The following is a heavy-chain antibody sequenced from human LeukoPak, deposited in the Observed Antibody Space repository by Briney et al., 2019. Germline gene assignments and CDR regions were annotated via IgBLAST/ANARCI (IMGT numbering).Heavy chain of an antibody. Sequence: SETLSLTCAVYGGSFSGYYWSWIRQPPGKGLEWIGEINHSGSTNYNPSLKGRVTISVDTSKNQFSLKLSSVTAADTAVYYCARLAEGTGDYWGQGTLVTVSS. J-gene: IGHJ4*02. CDR3: ARLAEGTGDY. CDR1: GGSFSGYY. V-gene: IGHV4-34*01. CDR2: INHSGST. D-gene: IGHD1-14*01.